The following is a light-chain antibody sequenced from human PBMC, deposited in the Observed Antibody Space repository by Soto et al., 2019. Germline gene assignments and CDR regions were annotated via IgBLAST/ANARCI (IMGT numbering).Light chain of an antibody. CDR1: SSDVGGYNY. CDR2: EVS. J-gene: IGLJ1*01. V-gene: IGLV2-14*01. Sequence: QSVLTQPASVSGSPGQSITISCTGTSSDVGGYNYVSWYQQDPSKAPKLMIYEVSNRAAGVSNRFSGSKSGNTASLTISGLQAEDEADYYCSSYTSSSTPYVFGTGTKVTVL. CDR3: SSYTSSSTPYV.